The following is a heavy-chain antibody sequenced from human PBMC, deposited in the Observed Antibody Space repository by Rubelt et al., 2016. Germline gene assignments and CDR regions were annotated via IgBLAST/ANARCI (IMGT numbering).Heavy chain of an antibody. CDR1: GFSFSNYW. CDR3: ARDADGAGTTSDY. CDR2: IDNDGSLA. D-gene: IGHD1-7*01. V-gene: IGHV3-74*01. Sequence: EVQLVESGGGLVQPGGSLRLSCAASGFSFSNYWMLWFRQDPGKGLVWVSRIDNDGSLATYAASVAGRFTISRDNAKSILYLQMDSLRAEDTAVYYCARDADGAGTTSDYWGQGTLVSVSS. J-gene: IGHJ4*02.